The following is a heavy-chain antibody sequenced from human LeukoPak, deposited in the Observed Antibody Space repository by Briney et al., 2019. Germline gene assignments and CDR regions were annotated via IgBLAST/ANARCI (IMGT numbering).Heavy chain of an antibody. Sequence: TSETLSLTCAVSGYSISSGYYWGWIRQPPGKGLEWIGGIYHSGSTYYNPSLKSRVTISVDTSKNQFSLKLSSVTAADTAVYYCARRSVAAAANYYYYYIDVWGKGTTVTVSS. CDR3: ARRSVAAAANYYYYYIDV. D-gene: IGHD6-13*01. CDR2: IYHSGST. V-gene: IGHV4-38-2*01. J-gene: IGHJ6*03. CDR1: GYSISSGYY.